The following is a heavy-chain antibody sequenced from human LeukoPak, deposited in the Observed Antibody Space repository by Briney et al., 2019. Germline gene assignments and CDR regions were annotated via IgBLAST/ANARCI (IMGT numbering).Heavy chain of an antibody. CDR2: IKSKTDGGTS. Sequence: PGGSLRLSCAASGFTFNNAWMNWVHQAPGKGLEWVGRIKSKTDGGTSDYAAPVKGRFTISRDDSKNTLYLQMNSLKSEDTAVYYCTTALKWELSTDCWGQGTLVTVSS. V-gene: IGHV3-15*01. J-gene: IGHJ4*02. CDR3: TTALKWELSTDC. CDR1: GFTFNNAW. D-gene: IGHD1-26*01.